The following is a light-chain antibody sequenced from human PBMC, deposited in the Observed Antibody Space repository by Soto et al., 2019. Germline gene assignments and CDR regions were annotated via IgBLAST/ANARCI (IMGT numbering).Light chain of an antibody. Sequence: DIQLTQSPSFLSASVGDRVSITCRASQGISSYVAWYQQKAGRAPKLLIYAASTLQSGVPARFSGSGSATEFTLTISSLQPEDFATYYCQQFNSYPRTFGQGTKVEI. CDR1: QGISSY. CDR3: QQFNSYPRT. J-gene: IGKJ1*01. CDR2: AAS. V-gene: IGKV1-9*01.